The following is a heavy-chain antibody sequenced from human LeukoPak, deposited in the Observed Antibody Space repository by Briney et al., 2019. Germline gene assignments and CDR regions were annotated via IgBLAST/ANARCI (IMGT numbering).Heavy chain of an antibody. V-gene: IGHV1-2*02. Sequence: ASMKVSCKASGYTFTAYYIHGVRQAPGQGLEWMGWISPYTGGTNYAQKFQGRVTITQDRSSNTVYMDLNRLTSDDTALYYCVRDHNSENWGSLGKWGQGTLVTVSS. CDR1: GYTFTAYY. D-gene: IGHD7-27*01. CDR3: VRDHNSENWGSLGK. J-gene: IGHJ4*02. CDR2: ISPYTGGT.